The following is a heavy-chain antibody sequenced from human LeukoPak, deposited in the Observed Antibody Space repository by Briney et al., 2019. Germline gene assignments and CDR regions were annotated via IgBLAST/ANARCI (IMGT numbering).Heavy chain of an antibody. D-gene: IGHD7-27*01. V-gene: IGHV4-34*01. CDR1: GGSFSGYY. CDR2: INHGGST. Sequence: PSETLSLTCAVYGGSFSGYYWSWIRQPPGKGLEWIGEINHGGSTNYNPSLKSRVTISVDTSKNQFSLKLSSVTAADTAVYYCARGAGDLNYWGQGTLVTVSS. CDR3: ARGAGDLNY. J-gene: IGHJ4*02.